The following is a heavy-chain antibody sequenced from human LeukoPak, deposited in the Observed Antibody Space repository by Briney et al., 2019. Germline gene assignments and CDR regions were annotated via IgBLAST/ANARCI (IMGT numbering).Heavy chain of an antibody. CDR2: ISGSGGST. Sequence: GGSLRLSCAASGFRFSDFTMTWVRQAPGKGLEWVSAISGSGGSTYYADSVKGRFTISRDNSKNTLYLQMNSLRAEDTAVYYCAKDRWELLPDGDFQHWGQGTLVTVSS. V-gene: IGHV3-23*01. CDR3: AKDRWELLPDGDFQH. J-gene: IGHJ1*01. CDR1: GFRFSDFT. D-gene: IGHD1-26*01.